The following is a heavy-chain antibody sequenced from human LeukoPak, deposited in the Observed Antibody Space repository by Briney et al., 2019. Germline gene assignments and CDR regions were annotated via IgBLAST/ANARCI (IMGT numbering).Heavy chain of an antibody. Sequence: ASVKVSCKASGYTFTGYYMHWVRQAPGQGLEWMGWINPNSGGTNYAQKFQGRVTMTRDTSISTAYMELSRLRSDDTAVYYCARVLRFLDPHRGFDPWGQGTLATVSS. CDR2: INPNSGGT. D-gene: IGHD3/OR15-3a*01. CDR3: ARVLRFLDPHRGFDP. CDR1: GYTFTGYY. V-gene: IGHV1-2*02. J-gene: IGHJ5*02.